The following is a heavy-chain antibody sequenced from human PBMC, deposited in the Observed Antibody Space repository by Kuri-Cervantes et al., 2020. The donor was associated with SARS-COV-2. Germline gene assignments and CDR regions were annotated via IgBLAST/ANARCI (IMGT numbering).Heavy chain of an antibody. J-gene: IGHJ3*02. V-gene: IGHV1-18*01. CDR2: ISAYNGDT. Sequence: ASVKVSCKASGYTFTSYGISWVRQAPGQGLEWMGWISAYNGDTNYAQKLQGRVTMTTDTSTSTAYMELRSLRSDDTAVYYCARGEGAAPDLDAFDIWGQGTMVTVSS. CDR1: GYTFTSYG. D-gene: IGHD1-26*01. CDR3: ARGEGAAPDLDAFDI.